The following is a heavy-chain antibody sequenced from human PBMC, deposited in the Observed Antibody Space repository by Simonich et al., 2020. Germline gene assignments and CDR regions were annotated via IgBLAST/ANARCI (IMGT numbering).Heavy chain of an antibody. J-gene: IGHJ4*02. CDR1: GSTFTCYY. D-gene: IGHD3-10*01. CDR3: ARWPSIPASYGSGSYFDY. V-gene: IGHV1-2*02. CDR2: SKPKRGGT. Sequence: QVQLVQSGAEVKKPGASVQVSCKASGSTFTCYYMHWVRRAPEQGLEWVGWSKPKRGGTSNAKKYKGRGTMTRETSISTAYMELSRLRSDDTAVYYCARWPSIPASYGSGSYFDYWGQGTLVTVSS.